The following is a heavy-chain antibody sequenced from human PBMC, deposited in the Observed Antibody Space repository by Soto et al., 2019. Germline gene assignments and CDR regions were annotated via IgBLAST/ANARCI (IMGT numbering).Heavy chain of an antibody. D-gene: IGHD3-10*01. CDR3: AKDQKDYSGSGTYYVPYGMDV. CDR1: GFTFSNFG. J-gene: IGHJ6*02. Sequence: QVQLVESGGGVVQPGRSLRLSCVASGFTFSNFGMHRVRQAPGKGLEWVALTSFDGNKNYYADSVKGRFTLSRDNSKNTLYLQMNSLRAEDTALYFCAKDQKDYSGSGTYYVPYGMDVWGQGTTVTVSS. CDR2: TSFDGNKN. V-gene: IGHV3-30*18.